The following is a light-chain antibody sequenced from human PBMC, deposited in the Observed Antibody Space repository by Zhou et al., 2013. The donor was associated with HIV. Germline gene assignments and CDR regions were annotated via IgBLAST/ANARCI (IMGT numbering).Light chain of an antibody. Sequence: DIQMTQSPSSLSASVGDRVTITCRASQSINSYLNWYQQKPGKAPKLLIYAASSLQSGVPSRFSGSGSGTDFTLTISSLQREDFATFYCQQTYRTPQTFGPGDQAGDQT. CDR2: AAS. J-gene: IGKJ2*01. CDR1: QSINSY. V-gene: IGKV1-39*01. CDR3: QQTYRTPQT.